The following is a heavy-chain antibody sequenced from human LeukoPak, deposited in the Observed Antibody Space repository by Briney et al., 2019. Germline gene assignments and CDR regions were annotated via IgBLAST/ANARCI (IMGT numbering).Heavy chain of an antibody. CDR1: GGSFSGYY. J-gene: IGHJ4*02. CDR3: ARPSYYYDSSGRLDY. D-gene: IGHD3-22*01. CDR2: INHSGST. Sequence: SETLSLTCAVYGGSFSGYYWSWIRQPPGKGLEWIGEINHSGSTNYNLSLRSRVTISVDTSKNQFSLKLSSVTAADTAVYYCARPSYYYDSSGRLDYWGQGTLVTVSS. V-gene: IGHV4-34*01.